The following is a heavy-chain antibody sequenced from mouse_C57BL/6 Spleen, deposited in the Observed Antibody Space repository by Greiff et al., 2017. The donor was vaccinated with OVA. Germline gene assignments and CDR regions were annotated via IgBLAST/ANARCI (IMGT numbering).Heavy chain of an antibody. D-gene: IGHD1-1*01. CDR3: ASYYGSSGDYFDY. CDR1: GYSFTDYN. J-gene: IGHJ2*01. Sequence: EVQLQQSGPELVKPGASVKISCKASGYSFTDYNMNWVKQSHGKSLEWIGAINPNYGTTSYNQKFKGKATLTVDQSSSTAYMQLNSLTSEDSAVYSCASYYGSSGDYFDYWGQGTTLTVSS. V-gene: IGHV1-39*01. CDR2: INPNYGTT.